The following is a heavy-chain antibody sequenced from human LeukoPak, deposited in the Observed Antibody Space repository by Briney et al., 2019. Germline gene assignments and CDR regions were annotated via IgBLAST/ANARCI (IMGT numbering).Heavy chain of an antibody. CDR3: ARSEQRVPGGAQD. D-gene: IGHD6-6*01. J-gene: IGHJ4*02. Sequence: GASVNVSCKASGGTFTSYAISWIRLGPGQGLEWMGGIIPIFGTANYAHKFQGRVTITTDESTSTAYLELNSLRSEDTAVYYCARSEQRVPGGAQDWGQGTMVTVSS. CDR1: GGTFTSYA. CDR2: IIPIFGTA. V-gene: IGHV1-69*05.